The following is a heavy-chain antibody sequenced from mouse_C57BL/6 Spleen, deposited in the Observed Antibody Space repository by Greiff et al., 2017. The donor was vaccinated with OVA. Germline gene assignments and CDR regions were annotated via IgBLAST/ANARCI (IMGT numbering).Heavy chain of an antibody. V-gene: IGHV1-81*01. CDR1: GYTFTSYG. CDR3: ARFYDGYLDY. D-gene: IGHD2-3*01. J-gene: IGHJ2*01. Sequence: QVQLKESGAELARPGASVKLSCKASGYTFTSYGISWVKQRTGQGLEWIGEIYPRSGNTYYNEKFKGKATLTADKSSSTAYMELRSLTSEDSAVYFCARFYDGYLDYWGQGTTLTVSS. CDR2: IYPRSGNT.